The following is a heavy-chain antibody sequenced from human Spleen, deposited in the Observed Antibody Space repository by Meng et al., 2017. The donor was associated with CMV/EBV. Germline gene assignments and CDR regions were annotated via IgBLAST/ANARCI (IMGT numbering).Heavy chain of an antibody. J-gene: IGHJ6*02. CDR2: LSYDGTSR. CDR1: GFTFSKYG. Sequence: GGSLRLSCAASGFTFSKYGMHWVRQAPGKGMEWVAVLSYDGTSRNYADSVKGRFTISRDNSRNTLYPQMNSLRVEDTAMYYCARDASWRDYDSGGHRTKDYYYYHGMDVWGQGTAVTVSS. CDR3: ARDASWRDYDSGGHRTKDYYYYHGMDV. V-gene: IGHV3-30-3*01. D-gene: IGHD3-10*01.